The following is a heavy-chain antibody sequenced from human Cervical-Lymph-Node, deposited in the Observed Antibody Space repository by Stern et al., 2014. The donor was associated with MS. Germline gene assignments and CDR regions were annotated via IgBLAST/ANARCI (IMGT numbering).Heavy chain of an antibody. CDR3: ARPGMDTSDVPYLYYGMDV. J-gene: IGHJ6*02. Sequence: VHLVESGAEVKKPGSSVNVSCKASGDTFGRYGINWVRQAPGQGLEWMGRIIPILGATNYAQKFQGRVTISADESTGTAYMELSRLRSEDTAVYYCARPGMDTSDVPYLYYGMDVWGQGTTVIVSS. V-gene: IGHV1-69*11. CDR2: IIPILGAT. CDR1: GDTFGRYG. D-gene: IGHD5-18*01.